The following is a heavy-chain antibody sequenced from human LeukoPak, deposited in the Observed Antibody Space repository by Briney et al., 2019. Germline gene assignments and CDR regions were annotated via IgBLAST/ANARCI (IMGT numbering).Heavy chain of an antibody. Sequence: GGSLRLSCAASGFTFSNYAMNWVRQAPGPGLEWVSTFRGNGGYTSYAASVKGRFTISRDDSKSTLYLQMNSLRAEDTALYYCSKGYGMDVWGQGTTVTVSS. CDR1: GFTFSNYA. CDR2: FRGNGGYT. CDR3: SKGYGMDV. V-gene: IGHV3-23*01. J-gene: IGHJ6*01.